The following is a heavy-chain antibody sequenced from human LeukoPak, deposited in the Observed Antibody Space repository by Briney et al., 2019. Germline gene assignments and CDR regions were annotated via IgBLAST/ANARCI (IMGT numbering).Heavy chain of an antibody. J-gene: IGHJ4*02. CDR3: ARGAAVAGTSDY. D-gene: IGHD6-19*01. Sequence: VASVKVSCKASGYTFTSYDINWVRQATGQGLEWMGWISAYNGNTNYAQKLQGRVTMTTDTSTSTAYMELRSLRSDDTAVYYCARGAAVAGTSDYWGQGTLVTVSS. CDR2: ISAYNGNT. CDR1: GYTFTSYD. V-gene: IGHV1-18*01.